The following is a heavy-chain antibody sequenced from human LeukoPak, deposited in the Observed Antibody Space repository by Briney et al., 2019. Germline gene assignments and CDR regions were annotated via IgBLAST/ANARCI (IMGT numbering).Heavy chain of an antibody. CDR2: ISSSSSYI. V-gene: IGHV3-21*01. Sequence: GGSLRLSCAASGFTFSSYSMNWVRRAPGKGLEWVSSISSSSSYIYYADSVKGRFTISRDNAKNSLYLQMNSLRAEDTAVYYCARGHIVATTHPYYFDYWGQGTLVTVSS. D-gene: IGHD5-12*01. CDR3: ARGHIVATTHPYYFDY. J-gene: IGHJ4*02. CDR1: GFTFSSYS.